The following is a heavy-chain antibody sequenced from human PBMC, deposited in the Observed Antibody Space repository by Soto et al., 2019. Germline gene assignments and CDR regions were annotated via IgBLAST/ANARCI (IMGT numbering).Heavy chain of an antibody. CDR3: ASEREFDY. J-gene: IGHJ4*02. D-gene: IGHD1-26*01. V-gene: IGHV4-34*01. CDR2: INHSGST. Sequence: SETLSLPCAVYGGSFRGYYWSWIRQPPGKGLEWIGEINHSGSTNYNPSLKSRVTISVDTSKNQFSLKLSSVTAADTAVYYCASEREFDYWGQGTLVTVSS. CDR1: GGSFRGYY.